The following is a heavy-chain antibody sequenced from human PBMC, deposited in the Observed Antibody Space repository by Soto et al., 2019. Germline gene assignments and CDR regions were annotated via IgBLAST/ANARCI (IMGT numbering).Heavy chain of an antibody. CDR1: GGSFSSYY. Sequence: SETLSLTCAVYGGSFSSYYWGWIRQPPGKGLEWIGSIYYSGSTYYNPSLKSRVTISVDTSKNQFSLKLSSVTAADTAVYYCARDSIGSTVTSNWFDPWGQGTLVTVSS. D-gene: IGHD4-4*01. V-gene: IGHV4-39*02. J-gene: IGHJ5*02. CDR2: IYYSGST. CDR3: ARDSIGSTVTSNWFDP.